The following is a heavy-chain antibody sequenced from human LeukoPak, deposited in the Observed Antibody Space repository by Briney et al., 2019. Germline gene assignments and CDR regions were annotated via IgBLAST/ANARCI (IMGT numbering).Heavy chain of an antibody. CDR3: ARVGSYGSGRGDVDV. V-gene: IGHV4-39*07. Sequence: SETLSLTCTVSGGSFSSSTYCWGWVRQPPGKGLEWIGSIYYSGSTYYNPSLKSRGTMSIDTSKNQFSLNLSSVTAADTAVYYCARVGSYGSGRGDVDVWGKGTTVTVSS. J-gene: IGHJ6*04. CDR2: IYYSGST. D-gene: IGHD3-10*01. CDR1: GGSFSSSTYC.